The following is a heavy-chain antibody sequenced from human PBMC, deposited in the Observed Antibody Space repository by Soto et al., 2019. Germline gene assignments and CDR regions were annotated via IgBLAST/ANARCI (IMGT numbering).Heavy chain of an antibody. CDR3: AKDRLAVNFDY. V-gene: IGHV3-23*01. J-gene: IGHJ4*02. D-gene: IGHD3-10*01. Sequence: EVQLLDSGGGLVQPGGSLGLSCAASGFTFNNYAMNWVRQAPGMGLEWVATISNTGGGTYYADSVKGRFTISRDNSKNTLYLQMSSLRVEDTAVYYCAKDRLAVNFDYWGQGTQVTVSS. CDR2: ISNTGGGT. CDR1: GFTFNNYA.